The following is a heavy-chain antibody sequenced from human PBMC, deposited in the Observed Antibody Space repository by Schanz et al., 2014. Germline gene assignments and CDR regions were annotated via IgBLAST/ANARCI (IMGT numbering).Heavy chain of an antibody. D-gene: IGHD1-26*01. V-gene: IGHV3-11*05. CDR1: GFTFSDYW. CDR2: VSSSSSYT. CDR3: ARNRGSGGQNWYFDL. Sequence: EQLVESGGGLVQPGGSLRLSCTASGFTFSDYWMSWIRQAPGKGLEWVSYVSSSSSYTHYADSVKGRFTISRDNAKNSLYLQLNSLRADDTAVYYCARNRGSGGQNWYFDLWGRGTLVTVSS. J-gene: IGHJ2*01.